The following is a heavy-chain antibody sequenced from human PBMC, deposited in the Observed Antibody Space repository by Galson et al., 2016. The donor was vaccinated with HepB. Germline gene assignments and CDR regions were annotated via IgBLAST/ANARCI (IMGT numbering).Heavy chain of an antibody. V-gene: IGHV6-1*01. D-gene: IGHD6-19*01. CDR3: ARARSRGWSDAFDY. J-gene: IGHJ4*02. CDR2: TYYRSKWYN. CDR1: GDSVSSNSAA. Sequence: CAISGDSVSSNSAAWNWFRQSTSRGLEWLGRTYYRSKWYNDYRISLKTRININADTSRNEVSLQLKSVTLADTAVYYCARARSRGWSDAFDYWGQGTLVTISS.